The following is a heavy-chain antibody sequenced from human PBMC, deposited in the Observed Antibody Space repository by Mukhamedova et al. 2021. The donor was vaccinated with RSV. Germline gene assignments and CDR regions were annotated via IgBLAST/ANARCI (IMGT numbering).Heavy chain of an antibody. CDR2: ISYDGSNK. V-gene: IGHV3-30*01. D-gene: IGHD6-6*01. J-gene: IGHJ6*02. CDR3: ARVRVAARLIKRYYYYGMDV. Sequence: ISYDGSNKYYADSVKGRFTISRDNSKNTLYLQMNSLRAEDTAVYYCARVRVAARLIKRYYYYGMDVWGQGTTVTVSS.